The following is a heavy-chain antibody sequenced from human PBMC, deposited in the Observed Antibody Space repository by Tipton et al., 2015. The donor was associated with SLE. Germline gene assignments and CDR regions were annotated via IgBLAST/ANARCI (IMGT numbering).Heavy chain of an antibody. J-gene: IGHJ6*03. CDR2: IYTSGST. CDR3: ARDRRSRTYYYYMDV. Sequence: TLSLTCAVYGGSFSGYYWSWIRQPPGKGLEWIGYIYTSGSTNYNPSLKSRVTISVDTSKNQFSLKLSSVTAADTAVYYCARDRRSRTYYYYMDVWGKGTTVTVSS. CDR1: GGSFSGYY. D-gene: IGHD5-24*01. V-gene: IGHV4-4*08.